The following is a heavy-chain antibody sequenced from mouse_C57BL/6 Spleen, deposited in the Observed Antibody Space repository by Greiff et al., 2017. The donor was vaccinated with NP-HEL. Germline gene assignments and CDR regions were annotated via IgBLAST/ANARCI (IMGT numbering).Heavy chain of an antibody. CDR1: GFTFSDYG. CDR2: ISSGSSTI. V-gene: IGHV5-17*01. CDR3: ARPGDYDWFAY. Sequence: EVKVVDSGGGLVKPGGSLKLSCAASGFTFSDYGMHWVRQAPEKGLEWVAYISSGSSTIYYADTVKGRFTISRDNAKNTLFLQMTSLRSEDTAMYYCARPGDYDWFAYWGQGTLVTVSA. D-gene: IGHD2-4*01. J-gene: IGHJ3*01.